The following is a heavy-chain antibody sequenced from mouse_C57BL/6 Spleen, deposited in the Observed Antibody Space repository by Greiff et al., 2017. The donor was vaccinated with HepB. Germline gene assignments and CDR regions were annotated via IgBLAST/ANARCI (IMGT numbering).Heavy chain of an antibody. J-gene: IGHJ3*01. CDR2: IDPANGNT. CDR1: GFNIKNTY. D-gene: IGHD1-1*01. V-gene: IGHV14-3*01. Sequence: VQLQQSVAELVRPGASVKLSCTASGFNIKNTYMHWVKQRPEQGLEWIGRIDPANGNTKYAPKFQGKATITADTSSNTAYLQLSSLTSEDTAIYYCALDYYYGSSSAWFAYGGQGTLVTVSA. CDR3: ALDYYYGSSSAWFAY.